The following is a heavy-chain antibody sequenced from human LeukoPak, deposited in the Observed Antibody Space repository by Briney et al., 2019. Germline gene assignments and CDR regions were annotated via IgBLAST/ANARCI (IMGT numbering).Heavy chain of an antibody. CDR1: GYTFTSYY. J-gene: IGHJ6*02. D-gene: IGHD5-12*01. Sequence: ASVKVSCKASGYTFTSYYMHWVRQAPGQGLEWMGIINPSGGSTSYAQKVQGRVTMTRDTSTSTVYMELSSLRSEDTAVYYCARAGTFIVATSYYYGMDVWGQGTTVTVSS. CDR2: INPSGGST. V-gene: IGHV1-46*01. CDR3: ARAGTFIVATSYYYGMDV.